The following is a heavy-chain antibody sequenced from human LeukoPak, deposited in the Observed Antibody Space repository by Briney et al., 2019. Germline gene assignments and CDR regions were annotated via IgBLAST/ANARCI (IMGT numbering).Heavy chain of an antibody. CDR3: AREMGVGSTMGYFYY. D-gene: IGHD1-26*01. CDR2: INLSAGTT. J-gene: IGHJ4*02. Sequence: ASVKVSCKASGYTLTGYYMHWVRQAPGQGLEWMGVINLSAGTTNYAQKFQGRVTMTRDMPTSTVYMELSSLTSEDTAVYYCAREMGVGSTMGYFYYWGQGTLVTVSS. V-gene: IGHV1-46*01. CDR1: GYTLTGYY.